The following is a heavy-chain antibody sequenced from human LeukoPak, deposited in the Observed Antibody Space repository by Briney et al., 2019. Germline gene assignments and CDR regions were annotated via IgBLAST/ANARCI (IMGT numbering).Heavy chain of an antibody. J-gene: IGHJ4*02. CDR1: GYTFTDYY. D-gene: IGHD1-26*01. CDR2: VDPEDGET. Sequence: ASVKVSCKVSGYTFTDYYMHWVQQAPGKGLEWMGLVDPEDGETIYAEKFQGRVTITADTSTDTAYMELSSLRSEDTDVYYCAIGKRVGAIDYWGQGTLVTVSS. CDR3: AIGKRVGAIDY. V-gene: IGHV1-69-2*01.